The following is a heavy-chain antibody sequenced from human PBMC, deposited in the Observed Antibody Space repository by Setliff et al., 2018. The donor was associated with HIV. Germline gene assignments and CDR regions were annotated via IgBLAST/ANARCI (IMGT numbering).Heavy chain of an antibody. CDR2: VYYTGKT. CDR3: ARDLTSNSNCFEP. D-gene: IGHD4-4*01. CDR1: GGSLISGGYY. J-gene: IGHJ5*02. Sequence: SETLSLTCSVSGGSLISGGYYWSWIHQHPGKGLEWIGYVYYTGKTYYNPSLESRIPMSVDTSKNQFSLKLTSVTAADTAIYYCARDLTSNSNCFEPWGQGTQVTVSS. V-gene: IGHV4-31*03.